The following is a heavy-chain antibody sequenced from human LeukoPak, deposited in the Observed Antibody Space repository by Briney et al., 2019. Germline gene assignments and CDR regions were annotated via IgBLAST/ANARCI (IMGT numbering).Heavy chain of an antibody. CDR2: MNPNSGNT. D-gene: IGHD5-24*01. V-gene: IGHV1-8*01. CDR3: ARVKRWLQLQPFDY. J-gene: IGHJ4*02. CDR1: GYTFTSYD. Sequence: ASVKVSCKASGYTFTSYDINWVRQATGQGLEWMGWMNPNSGNTGYAQKFQGRVTMTRNTPISTAYMELSSLRSEDTAVYYCARVKRWLQLQPFDYWGQGTLVTVSS.